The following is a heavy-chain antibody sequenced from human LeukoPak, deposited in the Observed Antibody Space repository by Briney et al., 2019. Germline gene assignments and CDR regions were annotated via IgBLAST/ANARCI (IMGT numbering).Heavy chain of an antibody. D-gene: IGHD1-26*01. J-gene: IGHJ4*02. CDR2: ISNWDGSST. CDR1: GFSFSDYV. Sequence: GGSLRLSCVASGFSFSDYVMTWVRQAPGKGLEWVSAISNWDGSSTDYADSVKGRFTISRDNSKNTVYLQMNSVRAEDTALYYCTRRVGGTPDYWGLGTLDSVSS. CDR3: TRRVGGTPDY. V-gene: IGHV3-23*01.